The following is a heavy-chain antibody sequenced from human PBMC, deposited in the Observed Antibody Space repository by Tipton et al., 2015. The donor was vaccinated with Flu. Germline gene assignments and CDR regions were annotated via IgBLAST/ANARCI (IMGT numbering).Heavy chain of an antibody. CDR2: IYSSGNT. CDR1: GGSISTYY. D-gene: IGHD3-10*01. V-gene: IGHV4-4*07. CDR3: ARATRYGSGSYYPFDY. Sequence: TLSLTCTVSGGSISTYYWSWIRQPAGEGLEWVGRIYSSGNTNYNPSLKSRVTMSVDTSKNQFSLKLSSVTAGDTAVYFCARATRYGSGSYYPFDYWGQGTVVTAAS. J-gene: IGHJ4*02.